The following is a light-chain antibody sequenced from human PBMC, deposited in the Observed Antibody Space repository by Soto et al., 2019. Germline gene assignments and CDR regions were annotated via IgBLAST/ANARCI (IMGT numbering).Light chain of an antibody. CDR1: SSDVGGYNY. CDR3: SSYTRSSTLV. CDR2: EVS. Sequence: QSVLTQPASVSGSPGQSITISCTGTSSDVGGYNYVSWYQQHPGKAPKLTIYEVSNRPSGVSNRFSGSKSGNTASLTISGLQAEDEADYYCSSYTRSSTLVFGTGTKVTV. J-gene: IGLJ1*01. V-gene: IGLV2-14*01.